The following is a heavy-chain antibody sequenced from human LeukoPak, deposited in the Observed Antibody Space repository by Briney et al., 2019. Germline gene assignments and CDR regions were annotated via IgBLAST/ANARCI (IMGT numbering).Heavy chain of an antibody. V-gene: IGHV3-23*01. CDR3: AKRIVGATGYYAFDI. CDR1: GFTFSSYA. Sequence: GGSLRLSCAASGFTFSSYAMSWVRQAPGKGLEWVSAISGSGGSTYYAYSVKGRFTISRDNSKNTLYLQMNSLRAEDTAVYYCAKRIVGATGYYAFDIWGQGTMVTVSS. D-gene: IGHD1-26*01. J-gene: IGHJ3*02. CDR2: ISGSGGST.